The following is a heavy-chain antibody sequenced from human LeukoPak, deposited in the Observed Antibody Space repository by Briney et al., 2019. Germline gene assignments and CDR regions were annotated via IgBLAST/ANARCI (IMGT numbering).Heavy chain of an antibody. CDR1: GGSISRYY. CDR2: IYYSGST. J-gene: IGHJ3*02. D-gene: IGHD3-22*01. CDR3: ARAPEIDSSRRSHSDGFDI. V-gene: IGHV4-59*01. Sequence: SETLSLTCTVSGGSISRYYWIWIRQPPGKGLECIGYIYYSGSTNYNPSLKSRVTISVDTSKNQFSLKLSSVTAADTAVYYCARAPEIDSSRRSHSDGFDIWGQGTMVTVSS.